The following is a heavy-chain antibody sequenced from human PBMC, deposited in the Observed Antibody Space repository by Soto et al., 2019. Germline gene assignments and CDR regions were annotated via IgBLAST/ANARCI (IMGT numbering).Heavy chain of an antibody. D-gene: IGHD6-13*01. V-gene: IGHV3-48*01. CDR2: ISSSSSTV. CDR1: GFTFSSYS. Sequence: GGSLRLSCAASGFTFSSYSMNWVRQAPGKGLEWVSYISSSSSTVYYADSVRGRFTISRDNAKNSLYLQMNSLRAEDTAVYYCARHPERIAEIGWFDPWGQGTLVTVSS. CDR3: ARHPERIAEIGWFDP. J-gene: IGHJ5*02.